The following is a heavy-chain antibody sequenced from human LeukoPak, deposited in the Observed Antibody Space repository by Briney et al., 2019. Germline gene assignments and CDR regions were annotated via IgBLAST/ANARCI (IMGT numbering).Heavy chain of an antibody. CDR3: ARDGDWNYVGGYWFDP. J-gene: IGHJ5*02. D-gene: IGHD1-7*01. Sequence: ASVKVSCKASGYTFTGYYMHWVRQAPGQGLEWMGWINPNSGGTNYAQKFQGRVTMTRDTSISTAYMELSSLRSEDTAVYYCARDGDWNYVGGYWFDPWGQGTLVTVSS. CDR2: INPNSGGT. V-gene: IGHV1-2*02. CDR1: GYTFTGYY.